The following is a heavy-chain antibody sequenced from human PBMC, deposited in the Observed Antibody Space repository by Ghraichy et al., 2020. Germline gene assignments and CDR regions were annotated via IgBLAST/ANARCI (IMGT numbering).Heavy chain of an antibody. Sequence: GGSLRLSCAASGFTFSSYAMNWVRQAPGKGLEWVSGISTSGISTSYADSVMGRFTISRDNSQNMLYLQMNSLRADDTAVYFCAKGLRATVTEINFWGQGTLVTVSS. CDR3: AKGLRATVTEINF. J-gene: IGHJ4*02. D-gene: IGHD4-17*01. V-gene: IGHV3-23*01. CDR2: ISTSGIST. CDR1: GFTFSSYA.